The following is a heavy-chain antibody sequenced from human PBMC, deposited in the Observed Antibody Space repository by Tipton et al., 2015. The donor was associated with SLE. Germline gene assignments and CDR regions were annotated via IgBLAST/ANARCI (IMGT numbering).Heavy chain of an antibody. D-gene: IGHD5-18*01. V-gene: IGHV3-7*04. CDR1: GFTFSDYY. J-gene: IGHJ4*02. CDR2: IKKDGSDQ. Sequence: SLRLSCTASGFTFSDYYMTWVRQAPGKGLEWVATIKKDGSDQFYVDSVKGRFTISRDDARNSLHLQMNSLRAEDTAVYYCARGYTYGFDHWGQGALVTVSS. CDR3: ARGYTYGFDH.